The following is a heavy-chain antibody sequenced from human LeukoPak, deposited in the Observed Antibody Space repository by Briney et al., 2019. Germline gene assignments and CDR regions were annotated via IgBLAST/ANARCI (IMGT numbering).Heavy chain of an antibody. D-gene: IGHD1-26*01. V-gene: IGHV3-74*01. J-gene: IGHJ6*03. CDR1: GFTFRTYW. Sequence: PGGSLRLSCAASGFTFRTYWMHWVRQAPGKGLVWVSRISGDGRSTSYADFVKGRFTISRDNSKNTLYLQMNSLRAEDAAVYYCAKDPRGSYSRDYYYYMDVWGKGTTVTVSS. CDR2: ISGDGRST. CDR3: AKDPRGSYSRDYYYYMDV.